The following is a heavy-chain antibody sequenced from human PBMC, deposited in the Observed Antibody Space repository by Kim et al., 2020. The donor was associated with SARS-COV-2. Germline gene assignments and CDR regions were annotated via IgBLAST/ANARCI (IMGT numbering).Heavy chain of an antibody. J-gene: IGHJ3*02. V-gene: IGHV3-74*01. CDR1: GFTFSSDW. D-gene: IGHD1-26*01. CDR2: INEDGRRT. Sequence: GGSLRLSCAASGFTFSSDWMHWVRQAPGKGLSWVSAINEDGRRTDYADPVKGRFTISRDNAKNTLYLQMNSLRAEDTAVYYCAKDLRGHGAFDIWGQGT. CDR3: AKDLRGHGAFDI.